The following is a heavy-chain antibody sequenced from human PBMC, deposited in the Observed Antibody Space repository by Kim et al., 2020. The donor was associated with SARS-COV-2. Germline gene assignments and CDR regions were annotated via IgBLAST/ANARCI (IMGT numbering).Heavy chain of an antibody. Sequence: GGSLRLSCAASGFTFSDYYMSWIRQAPGKGLEWVSYISSSSSYTNYADSVKGRLTISRDNAKNSLYLQMNGLRAEDTAVYYCARYYDILTGYRSPVDYWGQGTLVTVSS. J-gene: IGHJ4*02. CDR3: ARYYDILTGYRSPVDY. V-gene: IGHV3-11*03. D-gene: IGHD3-9*01. CDR2: ISSSSSYT. CDR1: GFTFSDYY.